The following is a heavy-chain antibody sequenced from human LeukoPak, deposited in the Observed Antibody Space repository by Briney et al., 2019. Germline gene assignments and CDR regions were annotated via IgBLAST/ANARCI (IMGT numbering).Heavy chain of an antibody. CDR3: ARRDVFDT. Sequence: PGGSLRLSCAASGFTFSNYWMHWVRQAPGKGLVWVSRINYDGTTTGYADSVKGRFTISRDNAKNTLYLQMNSLRAEDTAVYYCARRDVFDTWGQGTMVTVSS. CDR1: GFTFSNYW. CDR2: INYDGTTT. J-gene: IGHJ3*02. V-gene: IGHV3-74*01.